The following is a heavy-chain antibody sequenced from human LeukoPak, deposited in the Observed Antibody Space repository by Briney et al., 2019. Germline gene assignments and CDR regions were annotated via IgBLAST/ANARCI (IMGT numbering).Heavy chain of an antibody. CDR1: GGSISSYY. CDR3: ARLGYYYDSSGSSDAFDI. CDR2: IYYSGST. V-gene: IGHV4-59*08. Sequence: SETLSLTCTVSGGSISSYYWSWIRQPPGKGLEWIGYIYYSGSTNYNPSLKSRVTISVDTSKNQFSLKLSSMTAADTAVYYCARLGYYYDSSGSSDAFDIWGQGTMVTVSS. D-gene: IGHD3-22*01. J-gene: IGHJ3*02.